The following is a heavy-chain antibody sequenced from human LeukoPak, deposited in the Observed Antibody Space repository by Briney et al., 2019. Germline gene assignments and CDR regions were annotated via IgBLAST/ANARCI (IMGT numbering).Heavy chain of an antibody. Sequence: SQTLSLTCTVSGGSISSGSYYWSWIRQPAGKGLEWIGRIYTSGSTNHNPSLKSRVTISVDTSKNQFSLKLSSVTAADTAVYYCARGPTYCSSSSCLQGEWGQGTLVTVSS. V-gene: IGHV4-61*02. CDR1: GGSISSGSYY. D-gene: IGHD2-15*01. CDR3: ARGPTYCSSSSCLQGE. J-gene: IGHJ4*02. CDR2: IYTSGST.